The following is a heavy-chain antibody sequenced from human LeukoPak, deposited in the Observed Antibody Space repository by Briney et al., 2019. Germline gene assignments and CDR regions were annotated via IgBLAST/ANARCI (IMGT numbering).Heavy chain of an antibody. CDR1: GYTFTSYG. J-gene: IGHJ4*01. CDR3: ARDGLLWFGELRVDY. V-gene: IGHV1-18*01. CDR2: ISAYNGNT. D-gene: IGHD3-10*01. Sequence: ASVTVSCKASGYTFTSYGISWVRQAPGQGLEWMGWISAYNGNTNYAQKLQGRVTMTTDTSTSTAYMELRSLRSDDTAVYYCARDGLLWFGELRVDYWGQGTLVTVSS.